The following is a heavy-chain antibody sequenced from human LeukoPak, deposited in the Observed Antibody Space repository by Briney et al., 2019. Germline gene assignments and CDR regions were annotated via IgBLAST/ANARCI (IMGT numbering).Heavy chain of an antibody. D-gene: IGHD3-3*01. CDR1: GFTFSSYA. CDR2: ISGSGGST. CDR3: AKDPKDSGVVIIFDY. V-gene: IGHV3-23*01. Sequence: GGSLRLSCAASGFTFSSYAMSWVRQAPGKGLEWVSAISGSGGSTYYADYVKGRFTISRDNSKNTLYLQMNSLRAEDTAVYYCAKDPKDSGVVIIFDYWGQGTLVTVSS. J-gene: IGHJ4*02.